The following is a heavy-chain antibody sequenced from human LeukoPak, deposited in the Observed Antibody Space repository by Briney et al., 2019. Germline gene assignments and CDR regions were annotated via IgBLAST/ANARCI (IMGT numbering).Heavy chain of an antibody. CDR1: GFTFSHYA. CDR3: AKDPYSSSPFPNY. D-gene: IGHD6-6*01. Sequence: GGSLRLSCAASGFTFSHYAMSWVRQAPGKGLEWVSAISGSGGSTYYADSVKGRFTISRDNPKNTLYLQMNSLRAEYTAVYYCAKDPYSSSPFPNYWGQGTLVTVSS. J-gene: IGHJ4*02. CDR2: ISGSGGST. V-gene: IGHV3-23*01.